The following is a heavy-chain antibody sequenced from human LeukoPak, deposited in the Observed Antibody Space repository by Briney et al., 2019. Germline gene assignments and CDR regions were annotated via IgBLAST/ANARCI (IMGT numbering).Heavy chain of an antibody. CDR1: GGSFSGYY. CDR2: INHSGST. D-gene: IGHD3-10*01. J-gene: IGHJ6*02. Sequence: SETLSLTCAVYGGSFSGYYWSWIRQPPGKGLEWIGEINHSGSTNYNPSLKSRVTISVDTSKNQFSLKLSSVTAADTAVYYCARGVGYGSGSYYYYYGMDVWGQGTTVTVSS. V-gene: IGHV4-34*01. CDR3: ARGVGYGSGSYYYYYGMDV.